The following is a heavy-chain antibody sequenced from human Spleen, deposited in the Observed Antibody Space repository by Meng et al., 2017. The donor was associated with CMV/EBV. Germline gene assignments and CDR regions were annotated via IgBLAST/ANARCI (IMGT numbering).Heavy chain of an antibody. J-gene: IGHJ5*02. CDR1: GFTFGDYA. Sequence: GGSLRLSCTASGFTFGDYAMSWVRQAPGKGLEWVSYISDSGSPTYYADSVKGRFTISRDNAQNSLYLQMNSLRSEDTAVYYCARGGLGYFAARQSGGWFDPWGQGTLVTVSS. D-gene: IGHD6-6*01. CDR2: ISDSGSPT. CDR3: ARGGLGYFAARQSGGWFDP. V-gene: IGHV3-11*01.